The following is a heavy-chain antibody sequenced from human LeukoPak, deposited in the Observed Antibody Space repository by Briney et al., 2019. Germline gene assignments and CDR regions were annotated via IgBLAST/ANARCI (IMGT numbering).Heavy chain of an antibody. V-gene: IGHV3-23*01. CDR1: GFTFSNYG. CDR2: ISGSGGST. J-gene: IGHJ4*02. Sequence: GGSLRLSCAASGFTFSNYGMSWVRPAPGKGLEWVSGISGSGGSTYYADSVKGRFTISRDNSKNTLYLQMNSLRAEDTAVYYCAKGRGVADYWGQGTLVTVSS. D-gene: IGHD3-10*01. CDR3: AKGRGVADY.